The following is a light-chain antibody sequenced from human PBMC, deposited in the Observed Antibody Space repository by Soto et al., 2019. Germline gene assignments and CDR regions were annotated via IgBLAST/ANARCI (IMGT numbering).Light chain of an antibody. CDR1: QRISSRY. CDR2: GAS. CDR3: QRYGSSPPFT. V-gene: IGKV3-20*01. J-gene: IGKJ2*01. Sequence: EIVLTQSPGTLSLSPGERATLSCRASQRISSRYLAWYQQKPVQAPRLLISGASTRATGIPDRFSGSGSGTDFTLTISRLEPEDFAVYFCQRYGSSPPFTFGPGTKVEI.